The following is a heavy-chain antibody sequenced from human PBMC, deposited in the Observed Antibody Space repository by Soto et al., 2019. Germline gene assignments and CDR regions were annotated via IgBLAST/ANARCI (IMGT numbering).Heavy chain of an antibody. CDR3: ARSRAGCYLFVGCYYGMDV. CDR2: ISYDGSNK. J-gene: IGHJ6*02. D-gene: IGHD2-2*01. V-gene: IGHV3-30-3*01. CDR1: GFTFSSYA. Sequence: GGSLRLSCAASGFTFSSYAMHWVRQAPGKGLEWVAVISYDGSNKYYADSVKGRFTISRDNSKNTLYLQMNSLRAEDTAVYYCARSRAGCYLFVGCYYGMDVWGQGTTVTVSS.